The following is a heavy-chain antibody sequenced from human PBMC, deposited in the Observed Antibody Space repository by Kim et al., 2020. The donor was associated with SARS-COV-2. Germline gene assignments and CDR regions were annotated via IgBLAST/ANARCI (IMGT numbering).Heavy chain of an antibody. CDR3: ARAPSYYDFWSGLMGAYWYFDL. CDR2: IYYSGST. CDR1: GGSISSYY. Sequence: SETLSLTCTVSGGSISSYYWSWIRQPPGKGLEWIGYIYYSGSTNYNPSLKSRVTISVDTSKNQFSLKLSSVTAADTAVYYCARAPSYYDFWSGLMGAYWYFDLWGRGTLVTVSS. D-gene: IGHD3-3*01. V-gene: IGHV4-59*01. J-gene: IGHJ2*01.